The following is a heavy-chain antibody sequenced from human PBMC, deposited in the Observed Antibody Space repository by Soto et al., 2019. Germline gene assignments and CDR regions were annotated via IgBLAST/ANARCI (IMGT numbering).Heavy chain of an antibody. V-gene: IGHV1-3*01. J-gene: IGHJ5*02. CDR2: INAGNGNT. CDR1: GYTFTSYA. D-gene: IGHD3-22*01. Sequence: ASVKVSCKASGYTFTSYAMHWVRQAPGQRLEWMGWINAGNGNTKYSQKFQGRVTIARDTSASTAYMELSSLRSEDTAVYYCARTMIVVAPVWFDPWGQGTLVTVSS. CDR3: ARTMIVVAPVWFDP.